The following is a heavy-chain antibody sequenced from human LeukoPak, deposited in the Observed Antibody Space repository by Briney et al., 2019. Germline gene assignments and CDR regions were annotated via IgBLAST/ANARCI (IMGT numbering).Heavy chain of an antibody. CDR3: ASSPDILTGYYEKTLDY. CDR1: GYTFTSYA. J-gene: IGHJ4*02. D-gene: IGHD3-9*01. V-gene: IGHV1-3*01. Sequence: ASVKVSCKASGYTFTSYAMHWVRQAPGQRLEWMGWINAGNGNTKYSQKFQGRVTITRDTSASTAYMELSSLRSEDTAVYYCASSPDILTGYYEKTLDYWGQGTLVTVSS. CDR2: INAGNGNT.